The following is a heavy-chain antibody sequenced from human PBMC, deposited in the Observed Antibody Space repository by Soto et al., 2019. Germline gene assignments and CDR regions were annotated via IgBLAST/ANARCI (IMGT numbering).Heavy chain of an antibody. V-gene: IGHV6-1*01. D-gene: IGHD5-12*01. CDR2: TYFRSKWYN. CDR1: GDSVSSNTAS. Sequence: SQTLSLTCAISGDSVSSNTASWDWIRQSPSRGLEWLGRTYFRSKWYNDYAVSVKSRIIINPDTSNNQFSLQLNSVTPEDTAVYFCAKGDNLGPKTGYAFDPWGQGIMVTVSS. J-gene: IGHJ5*02. CDR3: AKGDNLGPKTGYAFDP.